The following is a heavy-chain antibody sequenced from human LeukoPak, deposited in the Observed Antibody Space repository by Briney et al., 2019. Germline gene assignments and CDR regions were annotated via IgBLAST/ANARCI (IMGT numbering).Heavy chain of an antibody. J-gene: IGHJ4*02. CDR2: INHGGTT. CDR3: ARGGGPPAYYFDF. D-gene: IGHD3-16*01. Sequence: SETLSLTCAVYGGPLNGFYWSWIRQPPGKGPEWIGEINHGGTTNYNTSLKSRVTISVDTSKNQFSLKLTSVTAADTAVYYCARGGGPPAYYFDFWGQGILVTVSS. V-gene: IGHV4-34*01. CDR1: GGPLNGFY.